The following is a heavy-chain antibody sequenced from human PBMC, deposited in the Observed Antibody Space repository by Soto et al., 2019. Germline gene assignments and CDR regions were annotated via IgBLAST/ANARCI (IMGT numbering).Heavy chain of an antibody. Sequence: SETLSLTCAVSGFFISSGNYWGWIRKPPGKGLEWIGSIFHGGNTYYNPSLKSRVTISVDMSKSQFSLKLNSVTAADTAVYYCARARWYDAFDVWGQGTVVTVSS. CDR3: ARARWYDAFDV. V-gene: IGHV4-38-2*01. J-gene: IGHJ3*01. CDR2: IFHGGNT. CDR1: GFFISSGNY. D-gene: IGHD2-15*01.